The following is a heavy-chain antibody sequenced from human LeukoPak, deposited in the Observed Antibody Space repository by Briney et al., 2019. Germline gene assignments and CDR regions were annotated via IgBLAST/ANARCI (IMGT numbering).Heavy chain of an antibody. CDR1: GFTFSDYY. CDR3: AAVVVPAAIVY. CDR2: ISSSGSTI. D-gene: IGHD2-2*02. J-gene: IGHJ4*02. V-gene: IGHV3-11*01. Sequence: GGSLRLSCAASGFTFSDYYMSWIRQAPGKGLEWVSYISSSGSTIYYADSVKDRFTISRDNAKNSLYLQMNSLRAEDTTVYYCAAVVVPAAIVYWGQGTLVTVSS.